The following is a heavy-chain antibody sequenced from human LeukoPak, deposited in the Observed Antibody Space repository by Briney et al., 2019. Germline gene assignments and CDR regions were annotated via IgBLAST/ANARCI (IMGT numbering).Heavy chain of an antibody. CDR3: AKGHRIRGLITFDY. CDR2: ISGGGGST. Sequence: PGGSLRLSCAASGFTFSSYAMTRVRQAPWKGLEWVSGISGGGGSTYYADSVKGRFTISRDNSKNTIYLQMNNLGVEDTAVYNCAKGHRIRGLITFDYWGQGTLVTVSS. V-gene: IGHV3-23*01. D-gene: IGHD3-10*01. J-gene: IGHJ4*02. CDR1: GFTFSSYA.